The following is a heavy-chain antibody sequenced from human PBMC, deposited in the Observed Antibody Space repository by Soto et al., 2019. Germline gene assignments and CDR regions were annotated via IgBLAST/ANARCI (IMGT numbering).Heavy chain of an antibody. Sequence: CAALGGSFINITINWVRQAPGKGLQWVSGIFNSGGSTYYSDSVKGRFTISRDNSENTLYLQMNSLRAEDTAVYYCAKVNRYNWNFDAFDSWGQGTMVTVSS. V-gene: IGHV3-23*01. J-gene: IGHJ3*02. D-gene: IGHD1-7*01. CDR3: AKVNRYNWNFDAFDS. CDR1: GGSFINIT. CDR2: IFNSGGST.